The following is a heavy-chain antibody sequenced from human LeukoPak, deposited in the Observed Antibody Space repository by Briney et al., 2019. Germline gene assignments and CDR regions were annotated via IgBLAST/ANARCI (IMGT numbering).Heavy chain of an antibody. CDR2: LSGSGGST. J-gene: IGHJ3*02. CDR3: AKNGYSSGPRDAFDI. Sequence: GGSLRLSCAASGFPFTIYAMSWVRQAPGKGLEWVSTLSGSGGSTYYADSVKGRFTISRDNSKNTLYLQMNSLRAEDTAIYYYAKNGYSSGPRDAFDIWGQGTMVTVSS. D-gene: IGHD5-18*01. CDR1: GFPFTIYA. V-gene: IGHV3-23*01.